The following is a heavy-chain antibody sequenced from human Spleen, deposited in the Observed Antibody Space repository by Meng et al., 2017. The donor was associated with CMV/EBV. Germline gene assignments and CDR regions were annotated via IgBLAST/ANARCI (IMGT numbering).Heavy chain of an antibody. CDR3: ARGGLAAAGTHDY. V-gene: IGHV4-59*01. Sequence: SETLSLTCTVSGDSISGYYWSWIRQSPGKGLEWIGYIYDSENYDSETTDFNPSLKSRVTISLDTSKNHVSLKLTYVTAADTAVYYCARGGLAAAGTHDYWGQGTLVTVSS. J-gene: IGHJ4*02. CDR1: GDSISGYY. D-gene: IGHD6-13*01. CDR2: IYDSENYDSETT.